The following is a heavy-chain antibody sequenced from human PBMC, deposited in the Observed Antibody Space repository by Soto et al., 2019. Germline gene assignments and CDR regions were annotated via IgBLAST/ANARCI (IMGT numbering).Heavy chain of an antibody. CDR3: AREQITGTANRYYYYYMDV. J-gene: IGHJ6*03. Sequence: SETLCVTCAVASGYISSSDWWSWVRQTPGKGLEWIGEIYHSGSTNYNPSLKSRVTISVDTSKNQFSLQLNSVTPEDTAVYYCAREQITGTANRYYYYYMDVWGKGTTVTVSS. D-gene: IGHD1-20*01. CDR1: SGYISSSDW. CDR2: IYHSGST. V-gene: IGHV4-4*02.